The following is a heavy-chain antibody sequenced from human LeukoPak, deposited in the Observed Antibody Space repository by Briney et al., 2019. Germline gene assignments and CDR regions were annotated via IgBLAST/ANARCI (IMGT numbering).Heavy chain of an antibody. CDR2: ISSSSSYI. V-gene: IGHV3-21*01. CDR3: ARAPAYYDFWSGYYEPYYFDY. D-gene: IGHD3-3*01. J-gene: IGHJ4*02. Sequence: GGSLRLSCAASGFTFSSYSMNWVRQAPGKGLEWVSSISSSSSYIYYADSVKGRFTISRDNAKNSLYLQMNSLRAEDTAVYYCARAPAYYDFWSGYYEPYYFDYWGQGTLVTVSS. CDR1: GFTFSSYS.